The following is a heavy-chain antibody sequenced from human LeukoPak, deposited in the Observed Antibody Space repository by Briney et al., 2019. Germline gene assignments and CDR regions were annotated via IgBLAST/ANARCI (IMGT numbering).Heavy chain of an antibody. D-gene: IGHD4-23*01. J-gene: IGHJ5*02. V-gene: IGHV4-39*07. CDR2: IYYSGGS. Sequence: SETLSLTCTVSGRSISSSSYYWGWIRQPPGKGLEWIGSIYYSGGSYYNPSLNSRVTISVDTSKNQFSLKLSSVTAADTAVYYCARGFYTGVDWFDPWGQGTLVTVSS. CDR3: ARGFYTGVDWFDP. CDR1: GRSISSSSYY.